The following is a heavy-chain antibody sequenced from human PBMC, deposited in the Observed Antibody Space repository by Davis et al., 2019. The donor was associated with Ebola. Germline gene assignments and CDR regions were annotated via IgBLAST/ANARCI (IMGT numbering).Heavy chain of an antibody. V-gene: IGHV3-53*01. CDR2: IYSGGST. CDR1: GFTVSSNY. CDR3: AREGTGPAALYYYYGMDV. Sequence: PGGSLRLSCAASGFTVSSNYMSWVRQAPGKGLEWVSVIYSGGSTYYADSVKGRFTISRDNSKNTLYLKMNSLRAEDTAVYYCAREGTGPAALYYYYGMDVWGQGTTVTVSS. J-gene: IGHJ6*02. D-gene: IGHD2-2*01.